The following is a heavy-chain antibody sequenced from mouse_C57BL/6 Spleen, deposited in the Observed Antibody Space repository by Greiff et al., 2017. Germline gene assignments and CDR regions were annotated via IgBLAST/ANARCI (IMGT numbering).Heavy chain of an antibody. J-gene: IGHJ3*01. V-gene: IGHV10-1*01. Sequence: GGGLVQPKGSLKLSCAASGFSFNTYAMNWVRQAPGKGLEWVARIRSKSNNYATYYADSVKDRCTISRDDSESMLYLQMNNLKTEDTAMSYCVRQHGSSFAWFAYWGQGTLVTVSA. CDR2: IRSKSNNYAT. D-gene: IGHD1-1*01. CDR3: VRQHGSSFAWFAY. CDR1: GFSFNTYA.